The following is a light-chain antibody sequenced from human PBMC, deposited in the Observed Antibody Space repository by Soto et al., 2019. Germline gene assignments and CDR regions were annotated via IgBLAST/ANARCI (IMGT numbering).Light chain of an antibody. J-gene: IGKJ5*01. V-gene: IGKV3-20*01. CDR2: GAA. Sequence: EIVLTQSPGTLSLSPGERATLSCRASQSVSNSYLAWYQQKPGQAPRLLIYGAATRATGIPDRFSGSGSGTDFILTISRLEPEDFAEYYCQQYGSSPPITFGQGTRLEIK. CDR3: QQYGSSPPIT. CDR1: QSVSNSY.